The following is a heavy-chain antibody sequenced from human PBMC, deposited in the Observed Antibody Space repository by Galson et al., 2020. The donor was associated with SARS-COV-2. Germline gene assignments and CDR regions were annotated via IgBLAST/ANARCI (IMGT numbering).Heavy chain of an antibody. J-gene: IGHJ5*02. V-gene: IGHV4-59*01. CDR1: GGSISSYY. Sequence: SETLSLTCTVSGGSISSYYWSWIRQPPGKGLEWIGYIYYSGSTNYNPSLKIRVTISVDTSKNQFSLKLSSVTAADTAVYYCARGIAQRVVVAAIETWFDPWGQGTLVTVSS. CDR2: IYYSGST. CDR3: ARGIAQRVVVAAIETWFDP. D-gene: IGHD2-15*01.